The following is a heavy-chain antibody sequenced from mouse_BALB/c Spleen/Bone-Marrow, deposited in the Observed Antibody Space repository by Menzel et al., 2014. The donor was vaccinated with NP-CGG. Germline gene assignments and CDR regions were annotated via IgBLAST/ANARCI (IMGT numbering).Heavy chain of an antibody. Sequence: EVHLVESGGGLVQPGGSPRLSCATSGFTFTDYYMSWVRQPPGKALEWLGFIRNKANGYTTEYSASVKGRFTISRDNSQSILYLQMNILRTEDSATYYCARDRNYDINWYFDVWGAGTTVTVSS. CDR2: IRNKANGYTT. D-gene: IGHD1-1*01. CDR1: GFTFTDYY. CDR3: ARDRNYDINWYFDV. J-gene: IGHJ1*01. V-gene: IGHV7-3*02.